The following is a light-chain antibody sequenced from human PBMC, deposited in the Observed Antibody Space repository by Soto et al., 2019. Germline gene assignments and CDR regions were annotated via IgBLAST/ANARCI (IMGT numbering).Light chain of an antibody. CDR1: SSDVGGYNY. CDR3: SPHTRRTTLYV. Sequence: QSVLTQPASVSGSPGQSITISCTGTSSDVGGYNYVSWYQQHPGKAPKLMIYDVSNRPSGVSNRFSGSKSGNTASLTISGLQAEDEADYYCSPHTRRTTLYVFGTGTKATVL. J-gene: IGLJ1*01. V-gene: IGLV2-14*01. CDR2: DVS.